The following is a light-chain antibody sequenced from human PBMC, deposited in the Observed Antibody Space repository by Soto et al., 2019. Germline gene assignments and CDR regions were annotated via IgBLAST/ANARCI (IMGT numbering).Light chain of an antibody. CDR1: QSVSRN. Sequence: EIVMTQSPATLSVSPGERATLSCRASQSVSRNLAWYQQKPGQAPMLLIYAASTRATGIPARFSGSGSGTDFTLTISSLQSEDFAVYYCQQYNNWPYTFGQGTKLEIK. CDR3: QQYNNWPYT. J-gene: IGKJ2*01. CDR2: AAS. V-gene: IGKV3-15*01.